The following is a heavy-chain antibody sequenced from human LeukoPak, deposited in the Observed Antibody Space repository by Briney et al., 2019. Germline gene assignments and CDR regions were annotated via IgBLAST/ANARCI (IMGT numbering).Heavy chain of an antibody. CDR1: GGSISSGGYY. J-gene: IGHJ3*02. Sequence: PSETLSLTCTVSGGSISSGGYYWSWIRQHPGKGLEWIGYIYYSGSTYYNPSLKSRVTISVDTSKNQFSLKLSSVTAADTAVYYCARDKTGTDAFDIWGQGTMVTVSS. V-gene: IGHV4-31*03. D-gene: IGHD7-27*01. CDR2: IYYSGST. CDR3: ARDKTGTDAFDI.